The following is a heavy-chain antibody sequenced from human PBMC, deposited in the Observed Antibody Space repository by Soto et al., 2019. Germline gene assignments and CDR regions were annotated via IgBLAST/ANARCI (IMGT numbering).Heavy chain of an antibody. D-gene: IGHD3-22*01. CDR3: AMHSDSSAYYYRGLDY. V-gene: IGHV1-69*12. CDR1: GGTFSSYA. CDR2: IIPIFGTA. Sequence: QVQLVQSGAEVKKPGSSVKVSCKASGGTFSSYAISWVRQAPGQGLEWMGGIIPIFGTADYAQKFQGRVMITADESTSKAYMELSRMRSEDSAVYYCAMHSDSSAYYYRGLDYWGQGTLVTVSS. J-gene: IGHJ4*02.